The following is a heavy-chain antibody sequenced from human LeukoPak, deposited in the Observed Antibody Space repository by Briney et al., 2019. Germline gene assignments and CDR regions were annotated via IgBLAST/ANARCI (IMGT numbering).Heavy chain of an antibody. Sequence: SETLSLTCAVYNGFDSYYMTIVRQPPGRGLEWVGEITYRGSGNYNPSLKGRATISINVSQRQFSLSLRSVTAADTATYYCGVYGGDWRFDFWGQGTPITVSS. D-gene: IGHD2-21*02. CDR2: ITYRGSG. J-gene: IGHJ4*02. CDR3: GVYGGDWRFDF. CDR1: NGFDSYY. V-gene: IGHV4-34*01.